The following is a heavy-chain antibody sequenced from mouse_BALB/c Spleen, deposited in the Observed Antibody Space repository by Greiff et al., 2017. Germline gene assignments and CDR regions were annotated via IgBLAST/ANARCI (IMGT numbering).Heavy chain of an antibody. V-gene: IGHV14-3*02. J-gene: IGHJ4*01. D-gene: IGHD1-2*01. Sequence: EVKLQESGAELVKPGASVKLSCTASGFNIKDTYMHWVKQRPEQGLEWIGRIDPANGNTKYDPKVQGKATITADTSSNTAYLQLSSLTSEATAVYYCSRWELDGHYAMDYWGQGTSVTVSS. CDR1: GFNIKDTY. CDR2: IDPANGNT. CDR3: SRWELDGHYAMDY.